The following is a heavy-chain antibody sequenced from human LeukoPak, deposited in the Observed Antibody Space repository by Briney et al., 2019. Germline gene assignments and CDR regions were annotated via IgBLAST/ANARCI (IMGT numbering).Heavy chain of an antibody. CDR3: AKDWDDVEMIAPFDS. Sequence: PGRSRRLSCTGSGFAFRSYGMNWVRQAPGKGLEWLAVIAYDGSETKYADSVKGRFTITRDNSENTVYLQMNSLGAEDTAVYYCAKDWDDVEMIAPFDSWGQGTLVTVSS. J-gene: IGHJ5*01. CDR1: GFAFRSYG. CDR2: IAYDGSET. V-gene: IGHV3-30*18. D-gene: IGHD5-24*01.